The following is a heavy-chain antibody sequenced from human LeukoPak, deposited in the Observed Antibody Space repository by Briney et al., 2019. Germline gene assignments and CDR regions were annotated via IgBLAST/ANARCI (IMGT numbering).Heavy chain of an antibody. CDR3: GKPTVGYSSGRYPGWPVDY. Sequence: GGSLRLSCVASGFTFNSYAMYWVRQAPGKGLEGISGIFGSGGSAHYADSVKGRFTISRDNSKNTVYLQLESLRVEDTAVYYCGKPTVGYSSGRYPGWPVDYWGQGALVTVSS. J-gene: IGHJ4*02. D-gene: IGHD2-15*01. CDR1: GFTFNSYA. CDR2: IFGSGGSA. V-gene: IGHV3-23*01.